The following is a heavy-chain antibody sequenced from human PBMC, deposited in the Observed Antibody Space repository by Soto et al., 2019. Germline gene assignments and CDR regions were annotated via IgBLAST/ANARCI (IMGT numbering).Heavy chain of an antibody. D-gene: IGHD6-19*01. V-gene: IGHV3-21*01. J-gene: IGHJ4*02. CDR2: ISSSSSYI. Sequence: EVQLVESGGGLVKPGGSLRLSCAASGFTFSSYSMNWVRQAPGKGLEWVSSISSSSSYIYYADSVKGRFTISRDNAKNSLYLHMNSLRAEDTAVYYCAREGKGSGPTDYWGQGTLVTVSS. CDR3: AREGKGSGPTDY. CDR1: GFTFSSYS.